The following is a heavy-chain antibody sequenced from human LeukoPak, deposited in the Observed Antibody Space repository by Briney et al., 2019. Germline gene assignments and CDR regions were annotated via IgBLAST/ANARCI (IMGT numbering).Heavy chain of an antibody. CDR2: ISISSSTI. Sequence: GGSLRLSCAASGFTFSTYNMNWVRQAPGKGLEGVSYISISSSTIYYADSVKGRFTISRDNAKNSLYLQMNSLRAEDTAVYYCARVDSSGYYYKGINYWGQGTLVTVSS. CDR3: ARVDSSGYYYKGINY. J-gene: IGHJ4*02. D-gene: IGHD3-22*01. V-gene: IGHV3-48*04. CDR1: GFTFSTYN.